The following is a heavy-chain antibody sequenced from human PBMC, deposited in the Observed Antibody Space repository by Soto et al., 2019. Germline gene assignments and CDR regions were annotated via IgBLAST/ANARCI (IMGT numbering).Heavy chain of an antibody. D-gene: IGHD6-19*01. Sequence: EVQLVESGGGLVKPGGSLRLSCAASGFTFSNAWMNWVRQAPGKGLEWVGRIKSKTDGGTTDYAAPVKGRFTISRNDSKNTLYLQMNSLKTEDTAVYYCTTVPQGSSGSLMEDYYYGMDGWGQGTTVTVSS. V-gene: IGHV3-15*07. CDR3: TTVPQGSSGSLMEDYYYGMDG. CDR2: IKSKTDGGTT. CDR1: GFTFSNAW. J-gene: IGHJ6*02.